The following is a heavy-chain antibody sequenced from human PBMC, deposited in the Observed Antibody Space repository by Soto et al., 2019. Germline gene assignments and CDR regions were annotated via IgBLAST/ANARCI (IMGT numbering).Heavy chain of an antibody. J-gene: IGHJ4*02. Sequence: SETLSLTCTVSGGSISSGDYYWSWIRQPPGKGLEWIGYIYYSGSTYYNPSLKSRVTISVDTSKNQFSLKLSSVTAADTAVYYCASGYCSSTSCYLSSTDYWGQGTLVTVSS. CDR1: GGSISSGDYY. V-gene: IGHV4-30-4*01. CDR2: IYYSGST. CDR3: ASGYCSSTSCYLSSTDY. D-gene: IGHD2-2*01.